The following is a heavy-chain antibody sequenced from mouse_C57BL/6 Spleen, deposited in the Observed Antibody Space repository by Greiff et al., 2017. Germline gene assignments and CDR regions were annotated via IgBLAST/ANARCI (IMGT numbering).Heavy chain of an antibody. J-gene: IGHJ1*03. CDR3: ARSITTVCYWYFDV. CDR2: ISYSGST. V-gene: IGHV3-1*01. CDR1: GYSITSGYD. D-gene: IGHD1-1*01. Sequence: VQLKESGPGMVKPSQSLSLTCTVTGYSITSGYDWHWIRHFPGNKLEWMGYISYSGSTNYNPSLKSRISITHDTSKNHFLLKLTSVTTEDTATYYCARSITTVCYWYFDVWGTGTTVTVSS.